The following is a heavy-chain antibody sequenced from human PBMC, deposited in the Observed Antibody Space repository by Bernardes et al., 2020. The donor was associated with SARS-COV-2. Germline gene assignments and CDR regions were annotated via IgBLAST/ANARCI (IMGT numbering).Heavy chain of an antibody. CDR3: ARATGTTATRLDY. V-gene: IGHV4-30-4*01. Sequence: SETLSLTCTVSGGSISSGDYYWSWIRQPPGKGLEWIGYIYYSGSTYYNPSLKSRVTISVDTSKNQFSLKLSSVTAADTAVYYCARATGTTATRLDYWGQGTLVTVSS. CDR1: GGSISSGDYY. J-gene: IGHJ4*02. CDR2: IYYSGST. D-gene: IGHD1-1*01.